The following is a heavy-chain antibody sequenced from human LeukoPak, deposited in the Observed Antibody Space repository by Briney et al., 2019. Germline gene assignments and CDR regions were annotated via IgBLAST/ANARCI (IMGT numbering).Heavy chain of an antibody. CDR3: ARLRRGFGELLFFPYFDY. J-gene: IGHJ4*02. Sequence: SETLSLTCTVPGGSISSSSYYWGWIRQPPGKGLEWIGGIYYSGSTSYNPSLKSRVTISVDTSKNQFSLKLSSVTAADTAVYSCARLRRGFGELLFFPYFDYWGQGTLVTVSS. V-gene: IGHV4-39*01. D-gene: IGHD3-10*01. CDR2: IYYSGST. CDR1: GGSISSSSYY.